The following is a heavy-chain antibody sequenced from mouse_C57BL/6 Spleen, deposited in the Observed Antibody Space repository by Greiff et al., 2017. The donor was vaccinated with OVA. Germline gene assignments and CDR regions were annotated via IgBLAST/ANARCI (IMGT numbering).Heavy chain of an antibody. J-gene: IGHJ3*01. Sequence: QVQLKQPGTELVKPGASVKLSCKASGYTFTSYWMHWVKQRPGQGLEWIGNINPSNGGTNYNEKFKSKATLTVDKSSSTAYMQLSSLTSEDSAVYYCAISAAGYDGYFRFAYWGQGTLVTVSA. CDR3: AISAAGYDGYFRFAY. CDR1: GYTFTSYW. V-gene: IGHV1-53*01. CDR2: INPSNGGT. D-gene: IGHD2-3*01.